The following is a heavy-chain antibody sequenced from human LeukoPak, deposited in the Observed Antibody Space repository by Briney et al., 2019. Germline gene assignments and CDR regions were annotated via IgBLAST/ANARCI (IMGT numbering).Heavy chain of an antibody. CDR1: GGSISSGSYY. CDR3: ARRAAGTNDAFDI. CDR2: IYPSGIT. V-gene: IGHV4-61*02. D-gene: IGHD6-13*01. J-gene: IGHJ3*02. Sequence: SETLSLTCTVSGGSISSGSYYWSWIRQPAGKGLEWIGRIYPSGITNYDPSLRSRVTISVDTSRNQFSLYLTSVTAADTAVYYCARRAAGTNDAFDIWGQGTMVTVSS.